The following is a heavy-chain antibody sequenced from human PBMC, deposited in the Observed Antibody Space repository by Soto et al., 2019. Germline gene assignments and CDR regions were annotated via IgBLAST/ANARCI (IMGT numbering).Heavy chain of an antibody. V-gene: IGHV4-38-2*01. D-gene: IGHD2-15*01. J-gene: IGHJ6*02. Sequence: PSETLSLTCAVSGYSITNGYYWGWIRQPPGQGLEWIGTIYHSGSTYYNPSLKTRVTISVDTSKNQFSLKLSSVAAADTAVYYCARALYCSGGSCSPLRGMDVWGQGTTVTVYS. CDR2: IYHSGST. CDR3: ARALYCSGGSCSPLRGMDV. CDR1: GYSITNGYY.